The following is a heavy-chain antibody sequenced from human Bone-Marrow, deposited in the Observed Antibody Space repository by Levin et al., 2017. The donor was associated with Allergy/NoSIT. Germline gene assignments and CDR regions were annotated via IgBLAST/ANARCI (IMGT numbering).Heavy chain of an antibody. CDR3: AKSRFSSSWYGAAMDV. Sequence: SETLSLTCSVSDVSIKTYYWSWVRQSPERGLEWIGYFDDSGTSAYNPSFKSRATISIDTSNNRFSLKLTSVTAADTAVYYCAKSRFSSSWYGAAMDVWGQGATVIVSS. CDR1: DVSIKTYY. D-gene: IGHD6-13*01. V-gene: IGHV4-59*01. J-gene: IGHJ6*02. CDR2: FDDSGTS.